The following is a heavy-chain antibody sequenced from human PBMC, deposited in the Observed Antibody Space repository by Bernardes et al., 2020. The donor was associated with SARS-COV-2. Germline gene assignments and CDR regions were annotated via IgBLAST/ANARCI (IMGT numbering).Heavy chain of an antibody. CDR2: INPNSGGT. CDR3: ARSTVTMFYGMDV. V-gene: IGHV1-2*04. D-gene: IGHD4-17*01. CDR1: GYTFTGYY. J-gene: IGHJ6*02. Sequence: SVKVSCKSSGYTFTGYYMHWVRQAPGQGLEWMGWINPNSGGTNYAQKFQGWVTMTRDTSISTAYMELSRLRSDDTAVYYCARSTVTMFYGMDVWGQGTTVTVSS.